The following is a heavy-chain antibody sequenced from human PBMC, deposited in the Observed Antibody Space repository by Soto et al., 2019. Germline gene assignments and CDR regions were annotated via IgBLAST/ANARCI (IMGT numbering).Heavy chain of an antibody. CDR1: GYTFTTYG. Sequence: ASVKVSCKASGYTFTTYGITWVRQGPGQGLEWMGWINAANGNTKYSQKFQGRVTIIRDTSASTAYMELTSLRSEDTAVYYCARSAVSPFGGLIGPFDYWGQGTLVTVSS. D-gene: IGHD3-16*02. V-gene: IGHV1-3*01. J-gene: IGHJ4*02. CDR3: ARSAVSPFGGLIGPFDY. CDR2: INAANGNT.